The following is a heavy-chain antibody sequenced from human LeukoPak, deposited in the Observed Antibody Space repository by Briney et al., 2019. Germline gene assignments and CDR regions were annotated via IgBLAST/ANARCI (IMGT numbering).Heavy chain of an antibody. J-gene: IGHJ4*02. CDR2: IYHSGST. Sequence: PSETLSLTCAVSGGSISSNNWWSWVGQPPGKGLEWIGEIYHSGSTNYNPSLKSRVTISVDKSKNQLSLKVSSVTAADTAVYYCARSSTRSGVDFDYWGQGTLVTVSS. D-gene: IGHD3-10*01. V-gene: IGHV4-4*02. CDR3: ARSSTRSGVDFDY. CDR1: GGSISSNNW.